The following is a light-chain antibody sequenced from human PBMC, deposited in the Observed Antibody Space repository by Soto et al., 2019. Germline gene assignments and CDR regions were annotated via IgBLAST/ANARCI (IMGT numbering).Light chain of an antibody. CDR2: DAS. Sequence: EIVLTQSPATLSLSPGERATLSCRASQSVSSYLAWYQQKPGQAPRLLIYDASTRATSIPARFSGSGSGTDFTLTISSLEPEDVAVYYCQQRSDWPPLTFGGGTKVEIK. CDR1: QSVSSY. CDR3: QQRSDWPPLT. V-gene: IGKV3-11*01. J-gene: IGKJ4*01.